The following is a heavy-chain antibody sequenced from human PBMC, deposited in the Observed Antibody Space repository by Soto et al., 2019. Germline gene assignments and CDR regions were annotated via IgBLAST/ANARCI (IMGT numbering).Heavy chain of an antibody. D-gene: IGHD2-21*02. Sequence: GESLKISCKGSGYSFTSYWIGWVCQMPGKGLEWMGIIYPGDSDTRYSPSFQGQVTISADKSISTAYLQWSSLKASDTAMYYCARLPIAYCGGDCYSGFDPWGQGTLVTVSS. CDR3: ARLPIAYCGGDCYSGFDP. V-gene: IGHV5-51*01. CDR1: GYSFTSYW. CDR2: IYPGDSDT. J-gene: IGHJ5*02.